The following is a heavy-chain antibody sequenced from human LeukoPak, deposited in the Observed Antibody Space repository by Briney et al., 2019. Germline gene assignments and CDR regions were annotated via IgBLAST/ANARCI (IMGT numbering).Heavy chain of an antibody. D-gene: IGHD5-18*01. CDR2: INHSGDT. Sequence: SETLSLTCAVYGGSFSDYYWSWIRQPPGKGLEWIGEINHSGDTKYNPSLKSRVTISVDTSKNQFSLKVSLVTAADTAVYYCARIQLWPLHYFDYWGQGTLVTVSS. J-gene: IGHJ4*02. V-gene: IGHV4-34*01. CDR3: ARIQLWPLHYFDY. CDR1: GGSFSDYY.